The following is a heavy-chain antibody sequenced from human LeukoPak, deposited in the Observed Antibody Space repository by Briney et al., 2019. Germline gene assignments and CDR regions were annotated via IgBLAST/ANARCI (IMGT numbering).Heavy chain of an antibody. V-gene: IGHV3-9*01. CDR2: IGWDSGNK. CDR3: AKGTGYSGYEGHFDY. CDR1: GFTFDDYA. D-gene: IGHD5-12*01. Sequence: GGSLRLSCAASGFTFDDYAMHWVRQAPGKGLVGVSGIGWDSGNKGYADSVKVRFTISRDNAKNSLYLQMNSLRAEDTALYYCAKGTGYSGYEGHFDYWGQGTLVTVSS. J-gene: IGHJ4*02.